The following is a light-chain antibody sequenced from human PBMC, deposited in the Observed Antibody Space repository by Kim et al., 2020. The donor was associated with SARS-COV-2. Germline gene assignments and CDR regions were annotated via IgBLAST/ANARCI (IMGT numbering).Light chain of an antibody. CDR2: SDI. CDR3: AAWDDSLSGFLV. J-gene: IGLJ2*01. V-gene: IGLV1-44*01. CDR1: SSNIGSNT. Sequence: QSVTISCSGGSSNIGSNTVNWYQHLPGTAPKLLIYSDIQRPSGVPDRFSASKSGTSASLAISGLQSEDEAVYYCAAWDDSLSGFLVFGGGTQLTVL.